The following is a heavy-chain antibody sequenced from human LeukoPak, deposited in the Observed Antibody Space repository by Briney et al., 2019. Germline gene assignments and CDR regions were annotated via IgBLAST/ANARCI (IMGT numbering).Heavy chain of an antibody. Sequence: PGGSLILSCAASGFTFSSPWMTWVRQAPGKGLEWVANIKEDGSEKYYVDSVKGRFTISRDNAKNSLYLQMNSLRAEDTAVYYCARDQRASPAPADSWGQGTLVTVSS. V-gene: IGHV3-7*01. CDR3: ARDQRASPAPADS. J-gene: IGHJ4*02. CDR2: IKEDGSEK. D-gene: IGHD2-15*01. CDR1: GFTFSSPW.